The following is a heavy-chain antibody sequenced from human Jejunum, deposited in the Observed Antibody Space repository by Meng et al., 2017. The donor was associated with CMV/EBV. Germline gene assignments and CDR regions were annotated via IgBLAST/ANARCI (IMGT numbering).Heavy chain of an antibody. J-gene: IGHJ4*02. CDR3: AGGPNLYYFDY. Sequence: CTVSGGSISSDNFYWTFIRQHPGAGLEWVGNIYYTGSTYYNPSLKSRLTISVGTSNNQFSLRLTSVTAADTAVYYCAGGPNLYYFDYWGQGALVTVSS. D-gene: IGHD1-1*01. CDR1: GGSISSDNFY. CDR2: IYYTGST. V-gene: IGHV4-31*03.